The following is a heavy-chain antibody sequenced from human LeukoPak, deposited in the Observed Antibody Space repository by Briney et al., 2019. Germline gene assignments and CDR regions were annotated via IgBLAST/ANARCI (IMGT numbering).Heavy chain of an antibody. J-gene: IGHJ4*02. CDR3: ARIESYHILYRPY. CDR2: ITDSGGT. D-gene: IGHD3-9*01. Sequence: SETLSLTCAVYGTSFSGYSWSWIRQSPGKGLEWIGEITDSGGTNYNPSYKSRLTISADTSKNQFSLKLASVTAADTAVYYCARIESYHILYRPYWGQGTLVTVSS. V-gene: IGHV4-34*01. CDR1: GTSFSGYS.